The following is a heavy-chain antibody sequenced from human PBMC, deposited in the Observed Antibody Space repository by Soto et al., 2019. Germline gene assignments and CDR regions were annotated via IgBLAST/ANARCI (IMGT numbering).Heavy chain of an antibody. CDR2: ISSSSSTI. Sequence: EVQLVEFGGGLVQLGGSLSLSCAASGFTFSSYRMNWVRQAPGKGLGWVSYISSSSSTIYYADSVKGRFTISRDNAKNSLYLQMNSLRAEDTAVYYCARDSLTTVTPYYYMDVWGKGTTVTVSS. CDR3: ARDSLTTVTPYYYMDV. CDR1: GFTFSSYR. D-gene: IGHD4-17*01. J-gene: IGHJ6*03. V-gene: IGHV3-48*01.